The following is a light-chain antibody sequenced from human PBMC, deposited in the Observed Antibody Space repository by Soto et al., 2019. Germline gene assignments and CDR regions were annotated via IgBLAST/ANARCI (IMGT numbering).Light chain of an antibody. CDR1: QSISSS. Sequence: EIVLTQSPATLSLSPGERATLSCRASQSISSSLVWYQQKPGQAPRLLIYDAFNRATGIPARFSGSGSGTDFTLTISSLEPEDFAVYYYQQQSNSPPPFGQGTEVEIK. CDR2: DAF. J-gene: IGKJ1*01. CDR3: QQQSNSPPP. V-gene: IGKV3-11*01.